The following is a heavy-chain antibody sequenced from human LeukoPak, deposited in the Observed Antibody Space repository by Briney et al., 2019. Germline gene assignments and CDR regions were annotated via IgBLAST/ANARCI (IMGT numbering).Heavy chain of an antibody. J-gene: IGHJ4*02. D-gene: IGHD2-2*02. CDR1: GYTFTSYD. V-gene: IGHV1-8*01. CDR3: ARGLNRRNQLLYSY. CDR2: MNPNSGNT. Sequence: ASVKVSCKASGYTFTSYDINWVRQATGQGLEWMGWMNPNSGNTGCAQKFQGRVTMTRNTSISTAYMELSSLRSEDTAVYYCARGLNRRNQLLYSYWGQGTLVTVSS.